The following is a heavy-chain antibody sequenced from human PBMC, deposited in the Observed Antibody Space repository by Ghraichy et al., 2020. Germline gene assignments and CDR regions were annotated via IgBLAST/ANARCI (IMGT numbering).Heavy chain of an antibody. J-gene: IGHJ4*02. CDR1: GGSVSSGSYY. V-gene: IGHV4-61*01. CDR3: ARDRGGAATYY. CDR2: IYYSGST. Sequence: GSLRLSCTVSGGSVSSGSYYWSWIRQPPGKGLEWIGYIYYSGSTNYNPSLKSRVTISVDTSKNQFSLKLSSVTAADTAVYYCARDRGGAATYYWGQGTLVTVSS. D-gene: IGHD2-15*01.